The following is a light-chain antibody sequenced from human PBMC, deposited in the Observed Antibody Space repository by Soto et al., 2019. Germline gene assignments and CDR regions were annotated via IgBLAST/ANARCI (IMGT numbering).Light chain of an antibody. CDR3: QQYGRSPHS. Sequence: EVVLTQSPVTLSLSPGERATLSCRASQSFRGLLAWYQQKPGQAPRLLIYDAYNRATGIPPRFSGSGSGTDFTLTISSLEPEDSAVYYCQQYGRSPHSFGRGTHLEIK. CDR1: QSFRGL. V-gene: IGKV3-11*01. J-gene: IGKJ2*03. CDR2: DAY.